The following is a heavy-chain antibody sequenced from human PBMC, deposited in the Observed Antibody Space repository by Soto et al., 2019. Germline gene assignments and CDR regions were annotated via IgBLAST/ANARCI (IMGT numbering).Heavy chain of an antibody. V-gene: IGHV3-33*01. Sequence: QVQLVESGGGVIQPGRSLRLSCKASGLPFSDFGMHCVRQAQGKGLEWVSAIWYDGSYQYYTDHVRGRFNTPRDNSNKTLWLQMSGMRVEDTAVYCLARVRLITFAAKIAPDHWGQGALVIVSS. J-gene: IGHJ5*02. CDR1: GLPFSDFG. CDR3: ARVRLITFAAKIAPDH. CDR2: IWYDGSYQ. D-gene: IGHD1-20*01.